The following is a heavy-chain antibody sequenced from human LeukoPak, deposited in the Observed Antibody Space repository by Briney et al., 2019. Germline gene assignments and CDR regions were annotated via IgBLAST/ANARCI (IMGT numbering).Heavy chain of an antibody. CDR1: GFTFADYA. V-gene: IGHV3-43*02. D-gene: IGHD3-10*01. CDR2: ISGDGGSI. J-gene: IGHJ6*02. Sequence: PGGSLRLSCAASGFTFADYAIYWVRQGPGKGLEWVSLISGDGGSIYYADSVKGRFTISRDNSKNSLYLQMNSLRTEDTALYYCAKDLLWFGVWGLDVWGQGTTVTVSS. CDR3: AKDLLWFGVWGLDV.